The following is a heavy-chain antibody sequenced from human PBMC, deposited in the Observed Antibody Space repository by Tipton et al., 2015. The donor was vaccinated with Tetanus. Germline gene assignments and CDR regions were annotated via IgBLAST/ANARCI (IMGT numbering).Heavy chain of an antibody. D-gene: IGHD1-26*01. CDR2: ISNTGST. J-gene: IGHJ4*02. Sequence: TLSLTCTVSGDSVSSGGYDWGSIRQSPGKGLELIGYISNTGSTSYNPSLQSRVSMSVDTSKNQFSLRLSSVTAADTAVYYCAKRPGSGTWTGWGQGTLVAVSS. CDR3: AKRPGSGTWTG. V-gene: IGHV4-61*08. CDR1: GDSVSSGGYD.